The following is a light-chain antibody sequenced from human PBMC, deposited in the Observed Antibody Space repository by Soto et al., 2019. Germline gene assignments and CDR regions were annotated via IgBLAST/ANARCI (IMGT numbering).Light chain of an antibody. CDR1: QDIAVY. CDR2: AAS. CDR3: QQLRMYPST. Sequence: IQVTQSPSSLSASVGDRVTITCRASQDIAVYLSWYQQTPGEAPKLLIYAASTLYGGVPSRFSGSGSGTDFALTITSLQAEDFATYYCQQLRMYPSTFGGGTKVDI. J-gene: IGKJ4*01. V-gene: IGKV1-9*01.